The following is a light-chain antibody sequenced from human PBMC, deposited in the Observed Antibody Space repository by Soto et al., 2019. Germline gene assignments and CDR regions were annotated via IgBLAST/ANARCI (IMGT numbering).Light chain of an antibody. CDR2: WAS. V-gene: IGKV4-1*01. J-gene: IGKJ2*01. Sequence: DIVMTQSPDSLAVSLGERATINCKSSQRVLYSSNNKNYLAWYQQKPGQPPKLLISWASTRESVVPDRFSGSGSGTDFTLTITSLQDEDVAVYYCQQYYRPPNTFGKGNNLEIK. CDR1: QRVLYSSNNKNY. CDR3: QQYYRPPNT.